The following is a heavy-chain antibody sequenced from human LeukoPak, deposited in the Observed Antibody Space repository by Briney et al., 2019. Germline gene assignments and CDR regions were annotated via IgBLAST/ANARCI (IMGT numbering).Heavy chain of an antibody. D-gene: IGHD6-6*01. J-gene: IGHJ6*02. CDR2: IYTSGST. CDR1: GGSISSYY. Sequence: SETLSLTCTVSGGSISSYYWSWIRQPAGKGLEWIGRIYTSGSTNYNPPLKSRVTMSVDTSKNQFSLKLSSVTAADTAVYYCARFHLEYSSSLGDYYYYGMDVWGQGTTVTVSS. V-gene: IGHV4-4*07. CDR3: ARFHLEYSSSLGDYYYYGMDV.